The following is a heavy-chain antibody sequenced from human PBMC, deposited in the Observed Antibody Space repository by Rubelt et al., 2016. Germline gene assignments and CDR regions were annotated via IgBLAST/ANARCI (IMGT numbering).Heavy chain of an antibody. CDR2: IYDGGSPM. V-gene: IGHV3-48*04. D-gene: IGHD5-12*01. CDR1: GFTFNSYR. J-gene: IGHJ4*02. Sequence: PGGSLRLSCIASGFTFNSYRMNWVRQAPGKGLEWVSTIYDGGSPMYYADSVKGRFTISRDNAKNSLYLQMNSLRAEDTAVYYCTIVARDYWGQGTLVTVSS. CDR3: TIVARDY.